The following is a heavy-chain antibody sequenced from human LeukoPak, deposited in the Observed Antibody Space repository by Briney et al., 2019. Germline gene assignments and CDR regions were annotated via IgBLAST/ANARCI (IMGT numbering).Heavy chain of an antibody. CDR2: ISYDGSNK. CDR1: GFTFSSYA. CDR3: ARSASDY. J-gene: IGHJ4*02. V-gene: IGHV3-30-3*01. Sequence: PGGSLRPSCAASGFTFSSYAMHWVRQAPGKGLEWVAVISYDGSNKYYADSVKGRFTISRDTSKNTLYLQMNSLRAEDTAVYYCARSASDYWGQGTLVTVSS.